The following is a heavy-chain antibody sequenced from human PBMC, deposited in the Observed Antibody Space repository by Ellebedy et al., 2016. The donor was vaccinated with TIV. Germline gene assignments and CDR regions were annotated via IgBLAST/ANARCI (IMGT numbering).Heavy chain of an antibody. CDR2: IWYDGSNK. V-gene: IGHV3-33*01. D-gene: IGHD2-2*01. J-gene: IGHJ3*02. CDR1: GFTFSSYG. Sequence: GESLKISXAASGFTFSSYGMHWVRQAPGKGLEWVAVIWYDGSNKYYADSVKGRFTISRDNSKNTLYLQMNSLRAEDTAVYYCARDQERCSSTSCYYRNAFDIWGQGTMVTVSS. CDR3: ARDQERCSSTSCYYRNAFDI.